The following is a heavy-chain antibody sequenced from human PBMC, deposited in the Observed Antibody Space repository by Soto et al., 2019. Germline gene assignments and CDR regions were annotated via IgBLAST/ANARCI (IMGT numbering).Heavy chain of an antibody. V-gene: IGHV1-8*01. CDR2: MNPNSGNT. D-gene: IGHD6-19*01. CDR3: ARELGIAVAGIRSWFDP. CDR1: GYTSTSYD. J-gene: IGHJ5*02. Sequence: ASVKVSCKASGYTSTSYDINWVRQATGQGLEWMGWMNPNSGNTGYAQKFQGRVTMTRNTSISTAYMELSSLRSEDTAVYYCARELGIAVAGIRSWFDPWGQGTLVTVSS.